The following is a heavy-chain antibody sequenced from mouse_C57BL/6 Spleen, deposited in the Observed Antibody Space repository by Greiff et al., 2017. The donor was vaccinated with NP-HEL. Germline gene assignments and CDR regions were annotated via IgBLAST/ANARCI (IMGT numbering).Heavy chain of an antibody. CDR3: AKRGDYGYFDV. CDR1: GFSLTSYG. Sequence: QVQLQQSGPGLVQPSQSLSITCTVSGFSLTSYGVHWVRQSPGKGLEWLGVIWRGGSTDYNADFMSRLSITKDNSKSQVFFKMNSLQADDTAIYCWAKRGDYGYFDVWGTGTTVTVSS. J-gene: IGHJ1*03. V-gene: IGHV2-5*01. CDR2: IWRGGST.